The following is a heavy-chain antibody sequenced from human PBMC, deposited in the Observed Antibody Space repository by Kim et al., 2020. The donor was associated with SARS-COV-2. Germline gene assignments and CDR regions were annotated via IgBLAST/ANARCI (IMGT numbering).Heavy chain of an antibody. J-gene: IGHJ6*02. Sequence: GGSLRLSCAASGFTFSSYEMNWVRQAPGKGLEWMSHIRNSGSDIYFADSVKGRFTISRDNAKNSLYLQMNSLRAEDTAIYYCARGGGFDSEADFWGQGTT. CDR2: IRNSGSDI. CDR3: ARGGGFDSEADF. CDR1: GFTFSSYE. V-gene: IGHV3-48*03. D-gene: IGHD3-16*01.